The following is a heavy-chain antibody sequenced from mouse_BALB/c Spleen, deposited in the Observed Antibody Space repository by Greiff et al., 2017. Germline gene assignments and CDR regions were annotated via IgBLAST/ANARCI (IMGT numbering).Heavy chain of an antibody. V-gene: IGHV1-63*01. CDR2: IYPGSGNT. Sequence: VQLQQSGAELVRPGTSVKISCKASGYAFTNYWLGWVKQRPGHGLEWIGDIYPGSGNTYYNEKFKGKATLTADKSSSTAYMQLSSLTSEDSAVYFCAGGNWGYFDVWGAGTTVTVSS. CDR3: AGGNWGYFDV. CDR1: GYAFTNYW. D-gene: IGHD4-1*01. J-gene: IGHJ1*01.